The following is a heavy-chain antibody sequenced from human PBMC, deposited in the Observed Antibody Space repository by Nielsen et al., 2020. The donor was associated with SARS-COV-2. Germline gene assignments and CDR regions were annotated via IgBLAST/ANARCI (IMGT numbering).Heavy chain of an antibody. CDR2: IYYSGST. D-gene: IGHD4-17*01. Sequence: SETLSLTCAVSGGSISGYYWSWIRQHPGKGLEWIGYIYYSGSTYYNPSLKSRVTISVDTSKNQFSLKLSSVTAADTAVYYCARAALRFYYYYGMDVWGQGTTVTVSS. V-gene: IGHV4-31*11. CDR1: GGSISGYY. CDR3: ARAALRFYYYYGMDV. J-gene: IGHJ6*02.